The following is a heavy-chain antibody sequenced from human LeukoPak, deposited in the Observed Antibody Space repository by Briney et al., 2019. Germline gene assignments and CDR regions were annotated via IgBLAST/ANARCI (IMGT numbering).Heavy chain of an antibody. CDR3: AKATGYLL. CDR1: GFPFSSYA. V-gene: IGHV3-23*01. J-gene: IGHJ4*02. CDR2: ISNSDDST. Sequence: GGSLRLSCAASGFPFSSYAMSWVRQAPGKGLEWVSTISNSDDSTYYADSVKGRFTISRDNSENTPFLRMNSLRAEDTAVYYCAKATGYLLWGQGTLVIVSS. D-gene: IGHD1-14*01.